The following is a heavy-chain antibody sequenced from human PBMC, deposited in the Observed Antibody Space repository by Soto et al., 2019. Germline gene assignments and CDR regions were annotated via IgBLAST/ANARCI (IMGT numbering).Heavy chain of an antibody. V-gene: IGHV3-30*18. CDR1: GFTFSSYG. CDR3: AKDLEGATNY. D-gene: IGHD1-26*01. CDR2: ISYDGSNK. Sequence: GGSLRLSCAASGFTFSSYGMHWVRQAPGKGLEWVAVISYDGSNKYYADSVKGRFTISRDNSKNTLYLQMNSLRAEDTAVYYCAKDLEGATNYWGQGTLVTVSS. J-gene: IGHJ4*02.